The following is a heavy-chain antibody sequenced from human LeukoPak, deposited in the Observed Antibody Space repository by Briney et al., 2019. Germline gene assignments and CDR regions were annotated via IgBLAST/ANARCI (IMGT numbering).Heavy chain of an antibody. CDR2: ISGSGGST. Sequence: GGSLRLSCAASGFTFSSYAMSWVRQAPGKGLEWVSAISGSGGSTYYADSVKGRFTTSRDNSKNTLYLQMNSLRAEDTAVYYCAKYRPLYSSGWYLYFDYWGQGTLVTVSS. J-gene: IGHJ4*02. CDR3: AKYRPLYSSGWYLYFDY. CDR1: GFTFSSYA. D-gene: IGHD6-19*01. V-gene: IGHV3-23*01.